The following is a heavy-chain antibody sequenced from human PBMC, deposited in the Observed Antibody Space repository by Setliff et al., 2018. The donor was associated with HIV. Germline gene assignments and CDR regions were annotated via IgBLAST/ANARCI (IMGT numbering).Heavy chain of an antibody. CDR1: GGSFSGYY. CDR2: IYYSGST. J-gene: IGHJ3*02. V-gene: IGHV4-34*01. D-gene: IGHD5-18*01. Sequence: SETLSLTCAVYGGSFSGYYWSWIRQPPGKGLEWIGEIYYSGSTNYNPSLKSRVTISVDTSKNQFSLKLSSVTAADTAVYYCARDIARRGIQLCCAFDIWGQGTMVTVS. CDR3: ARDIARRGIQLCCAFDI.